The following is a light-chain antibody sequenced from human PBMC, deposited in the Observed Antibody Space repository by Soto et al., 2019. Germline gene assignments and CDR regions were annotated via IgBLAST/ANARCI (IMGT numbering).Light chain of an antibody. Sequence: DIQMTQSPSSLSASVGDRVTITCRSSQSISSYGNWYQQKPGKAPKLLIYAASSLQSGVPSRFSGSGSGTDFTLTSSSLQPEDFATYYCQQSYSTPYTFGQGTKLEIK. J-gene: IGKJ2*01. V-gene: IGKV1-39*01. CDR3: QQSYSTPYT. CDR2: AAS. CDR1: QSISSY.